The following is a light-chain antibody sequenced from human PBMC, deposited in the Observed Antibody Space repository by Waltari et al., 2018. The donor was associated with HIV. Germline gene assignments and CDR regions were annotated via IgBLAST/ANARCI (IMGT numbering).Light chain of an antibody. CDR3: QQRSNWPPWT. Sequence: EIVLTQSPATLSLSPGERDTLSCRASQSVSSYLAWYQQKPGQAPRLLSYDAFKRATGMPARFSGSGSGTDFTLTISSLEPEDFAVYYCQQRSNWPPWTFGQGTKVEIK. J-gene: IGKJ1*01. CDR1: QSVSSY. CDR2: DAF. V-gene: IGKV3-11*01.